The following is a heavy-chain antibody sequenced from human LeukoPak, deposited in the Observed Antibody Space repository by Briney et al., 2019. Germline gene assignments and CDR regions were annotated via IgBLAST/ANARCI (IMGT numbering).Heavy chain of an antibody. CDR1: GFTFSSYA. CDR3: AKVGLPYYFYYMDV. Sequence: PGGSLRLSCAASGFTFSSYAMSWVRQAPGKGLEWVSAISGSGGSTYYADSVKGRFTISRDNSKNTLYLQMNSLRAEDTAVYYCAKVGLPYYFYYMDVWGEGTTVTVSS. V-gene: IGHV3-23*01. CDR2: ISGSGGST. J-gene: IGHJ6*03. D-gene: IGHD2/OR15-2a*01.